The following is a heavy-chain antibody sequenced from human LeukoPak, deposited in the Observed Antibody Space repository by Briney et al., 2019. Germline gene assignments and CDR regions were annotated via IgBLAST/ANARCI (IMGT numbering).Heavy chain of an antibody. CDR3: ARDVGEYCSSTNCYASHY. CDR2: INPNSGGT. D-gene: IGHD2-2*01. Sequence: SVKVSCKASGYTFTGYYMHWVRQAPGQGLEWMGWINPNSGGTNYAQKFQGRVTMTRDTSISTAYMELSRLRSDDTAVYYCARDVGEYCSSTNCYASHYWGQGTLVTVSS. J-gene: IGHJ4*02. V-gene: IGHV1-2*02. CDR1: GYTFTGYY.